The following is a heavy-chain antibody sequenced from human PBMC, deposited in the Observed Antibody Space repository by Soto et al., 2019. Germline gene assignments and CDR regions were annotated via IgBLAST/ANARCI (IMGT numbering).Heavy chain of an antibody. D-gene: IGHD3-10*01. CDR2: LYNSGNT. CDR1: GGSINSYY. CDR3: ARDGSDSYGLDV. V-gene: IGHV4-4*07. J-gene: IGHJ6*02. Sequence: SETLSLTCAVSGGSINSYYWSWIRQPAGKGLEWIGRLYNSGNTNYNPSLKSRVTMSVDTSKNQVSLKLNSVTAADTAVYYCARDGSDSYGLDVWGQGTTVTVSS.